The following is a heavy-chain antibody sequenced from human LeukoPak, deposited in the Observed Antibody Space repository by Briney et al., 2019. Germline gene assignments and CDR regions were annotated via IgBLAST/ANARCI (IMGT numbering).Heavy chain of an antibody. CDR2: ISGYNGNT. Sequence: ASVKVSCKASGYTFTGYYMHWVRQAPGQGLEWMGWISGYNGNTNYAQKLQGRVTMTTDTSTSTAYMELRSLRSDDTAVYYCAREDYYDSSGSLYDYWGQGTLVTVSS. D-gene: IGHD3-22*01. CDR1: GYTFTGYY. CDR3: AREDYYDSSGSLYDY. J-gene: IGHJ4*02. V-gene: IGHV1-18*04.